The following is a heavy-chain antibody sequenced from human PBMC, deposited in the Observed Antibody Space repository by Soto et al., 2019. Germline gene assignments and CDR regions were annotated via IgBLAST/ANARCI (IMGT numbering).Heavy chain of an antibody. CDR1: GFTFSSYA. CDR3: AKTLGLYSSGWYEFDY. D-gene: IGHD6-19*01. Sequence: GGSLRLSCAASGFTFSSYAMSWVRQAPGKGLEWVSAISGSGGSTYYADSVKGRFTISRDNSKNTLYLQMNSLRAEDTAVYYCAKTLGLYSSGWYEFDYWGQGTLVTVSS. V-gene: IGHV3-23*01. J-gene: IGHJ4*02. CDR2: ISGSGGST.